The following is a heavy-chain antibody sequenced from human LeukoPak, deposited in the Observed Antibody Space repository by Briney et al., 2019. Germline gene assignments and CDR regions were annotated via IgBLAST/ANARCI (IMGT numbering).Heavy chain of an antibody. CDR1: GFTFSSWW. Sequence: GGSLRLSCAVSGFTFSSWWMTWVRQAPGKGLEWVANIKQDGSEKNYVDSVKGRFTISRDNAKNSLYLQMNSLRAEDTAVYYCARGGNLYYDSSGYYPWGQGTLVTVSS. J-gene: IGHJ5*02. D-gene: IGHD3-22*01. CDR3: ARGGNLYYDSSGYYP. V-gene: IGHV3-7*01. CDR2: IKQDGSEK.